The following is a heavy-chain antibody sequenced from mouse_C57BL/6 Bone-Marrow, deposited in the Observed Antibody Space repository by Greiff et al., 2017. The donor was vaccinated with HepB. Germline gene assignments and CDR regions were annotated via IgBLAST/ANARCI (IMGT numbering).Heavy chain of an antibody. CDR2: ISDGGSYT. J-gene: IGHJ4*01. CDR3: ARDPWNYYAMDY. V-gene: IGHV5-4*01. CDR1: GFTFSSYA. Sequence: EVKVEESGGGLVKPGGSLKLSCAASGFTFSSYAMSWVRQTPEKRLEWVATISDGGSYTYYPDNVKGRFTISRDNAKNNLDLQMSHLKSEDTAMYYCARDPWNYYAMDYWGQGTSVTVSS.